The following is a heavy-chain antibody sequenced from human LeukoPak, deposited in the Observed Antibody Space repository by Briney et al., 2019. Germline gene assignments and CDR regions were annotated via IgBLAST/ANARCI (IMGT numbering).Heavy chain of an antibody. Sequence: GGSLRLSCAASGFTFSSYAMHWVRQAPGKGLEWVAVISYDGSNKYYADSVKGRFTISRDNSKNTLYLQMNSLRAEDTAVYYCASKRVVTPNYYFDYWGQGTLVTVSS. V-gene: IGHV3-30-3*01. CDR2: ISYDGSNK. CDR3: ASKRVVTPNYYFDY. J-gene: IGHJ4*02. D-gene: IGHD3-3*01. CDR1: GFTFSSYA.